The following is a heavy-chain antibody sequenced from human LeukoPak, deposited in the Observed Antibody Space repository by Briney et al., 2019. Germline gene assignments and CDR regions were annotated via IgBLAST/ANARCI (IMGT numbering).Heavy chain of an antibody. Sequence: GASVKVSCKASAGTFSSYAISWVRQAPGQGLEWMGRIIPILGIANYAQKFQGRVTITADKSTSTAYMELSSLRSEDTAVYYCASRRYPYYYDSSGYYRNWFDPWGQGTLVTVSS. J-gene: IGHJ5*02. CDR1: AGTFSSYA. CDR3: ASRRYPYYYDSSGYYRNWFDP. CDR2: IIPILGIA. D-gene: IGHD3-22*01. V-gene: IGHV1-69*04.